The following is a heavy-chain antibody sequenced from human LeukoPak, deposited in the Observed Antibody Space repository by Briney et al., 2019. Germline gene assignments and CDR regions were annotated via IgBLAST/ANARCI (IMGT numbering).Heavy chain of an antibody. CDR3: ARDRGHYYGSGSPGWFDP. J-gene: IGHJ5*02. D-gene: IGHD3-10*01. Sequence: PSETLSLTCAVSGGSISSGSYSWSWVRQPPGKGLEWIGYIYHRGSTYYNPSLKSRVTMSLDRSNNQFSLNLISVTAADTAVYYCARDRGHYYGSGSPGWFDPWGQGTLVTVSS. CDR2: IYHRGST. CDR1: GGSISSGSYS. V-gene: IGHV4-30-2*01.